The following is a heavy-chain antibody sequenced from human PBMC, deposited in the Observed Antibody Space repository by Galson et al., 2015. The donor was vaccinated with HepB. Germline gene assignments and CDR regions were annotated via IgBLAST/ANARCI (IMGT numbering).Heavy chain of an antibody. D-gene: IGHD6-13*01. CDR3: AKQKLGFDY. V-gene: IGHV3-30*18. Sequence: SLRLSCAASGFTFSSYGMHWVRQAPGKGLEWVAVISYDGSNKYYADSVKGRFTISRDNSKNTLYLQMNSLRAEDTAVYYCAKQKLGFDYWGQGTLVTVSS. J-gene: IGHJ4*02. CDR1: GFTFSSYG. CDR2: ISYDGSNK.